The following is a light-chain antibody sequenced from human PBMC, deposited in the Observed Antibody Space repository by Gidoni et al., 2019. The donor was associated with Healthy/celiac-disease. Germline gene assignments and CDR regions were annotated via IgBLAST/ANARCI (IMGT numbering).Light chain of an antibody. V-gene: IGLV2-8*01. Sequence: QSALTPPPSSSGSPVQSVTISCTGTSSDVGGYNYVSWYQQHPGKAPKLMIYEVSKRPSGVPDRFSGSKSGNTASLTVSGLQAEDEADYYCSSYAGRNNSGVFGGGTKLTVL. CDR1: SSDVGGYNY. CDR3: SSYAGRNNSGV. CDR2: EVS. J-gene: IGLJ2*01.